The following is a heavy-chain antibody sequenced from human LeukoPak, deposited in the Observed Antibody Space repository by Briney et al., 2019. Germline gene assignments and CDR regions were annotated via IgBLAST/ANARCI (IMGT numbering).Heavy chain of an antibody. D-gene: IGHD2-2*01. J-gene: IGHJ4*02. CDR3: ARAPPVGPTTSPDY. CDR2: IHPNTGGT. V-gene: IGHV1-2*06. CDR1: GYTFTDSF. Sequence: GASVKVSCKASGYTFTDSFMHWVRQAPGQGPEWMGRIHPNTGGTNYAQKFQGRVTMTSDPSLSAAYLELSGLTSDVTAVYYCARAPPVGPTTSPDYWGQGTLVTVTS.